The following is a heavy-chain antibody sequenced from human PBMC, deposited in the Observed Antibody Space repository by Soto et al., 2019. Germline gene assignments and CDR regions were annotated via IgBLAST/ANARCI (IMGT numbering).Heavy chain of an antibody. D-gene: IGHD4-17*01. CDR1: GYTFTSYG. V-gene: IGHV1-18*01. J-gene: IGHJ6*02. CDR3: ARVGSGYGDYVSYYYYYYGMDV. Sequence: QVQLVQSGAEVKKPGASVKVSCKASGYTFTSYGISWVRQAPGQGLEWMGWISAYNGNTNYAQKLQGRVTMTTDTSTSTAYMELRSLRSDDTAVYYCARVGSGYGDYVSYYYYYYGMDVWGQGTTVTVSS. CDR2: ISAYNGNT.